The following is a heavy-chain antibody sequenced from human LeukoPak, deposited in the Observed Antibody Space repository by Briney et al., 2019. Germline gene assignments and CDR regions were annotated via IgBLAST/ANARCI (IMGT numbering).Heavy chain of an antibody. D-gene: IGHD3-22*01. CDR3: ARQGDSSGVDAFDI. CDR1: GGSISSYY. CDR2: IYYSGST. Sequence: PSETLSLTCTVSGGSISSYYWSWIRQPPGKGLEWIGYIYYSGSTNYNPSLKSRVTISVDTSKNQFSLKLSSVTAADTAVYYCARQGDSSGVDAFDIWGQGTMVTVS. V-gene: IGHV4-59*08. J-gene: IGHJ3*02.